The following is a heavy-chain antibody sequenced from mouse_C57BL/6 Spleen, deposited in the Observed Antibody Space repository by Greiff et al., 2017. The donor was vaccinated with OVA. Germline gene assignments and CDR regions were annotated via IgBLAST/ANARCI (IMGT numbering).Heavy chain of an antibody. CDR1: GYAFSSSW. Sequence: QVQLQQSGPELVKPGASVKISCKASGYAFSSSWMNWVKQRPGKGLGWIGRIYPGDGDTNYNGKFKGKATLTADKSSSTAYMQLSSLTSEDSAVYFCARYEDGYPWFAYWGQGTLVTVSA. CDR3: ARYEDGYPWFAY. J-gene: IGHJ3*01. CDR2: IYPGDGDT. V-gene: IGHV1-82*01. D-gene: IGHD2-3*01.